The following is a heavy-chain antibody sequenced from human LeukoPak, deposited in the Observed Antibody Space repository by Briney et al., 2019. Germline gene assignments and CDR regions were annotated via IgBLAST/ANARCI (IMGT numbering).Heavy chain of an antibody. V-gene: IGHV3-21*01. CDR1: GFTFSRYT. Sequence: GGSLRLSCAASGFTFSRYTMNWVRQAPGKGLEWVSSITSNSIYIYYADSVKGRFTISRDNAKNSLYLQMNSLRAEDTAVYYCATSRYDSSGYYGIIGYWGQGTLVTVSS. CDR2: ITSNSIYI. J-gene: IGHJ4*02. D-gene: IGHD3-22*01. CDR3: ATSRYDSSGYYGIIGY.